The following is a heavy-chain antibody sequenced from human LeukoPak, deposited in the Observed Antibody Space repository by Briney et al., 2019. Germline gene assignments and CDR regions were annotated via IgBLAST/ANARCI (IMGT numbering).Heavy chain of an antibody. J-gene: IGHJ4*02. CDR1: GGSITSRGYY. Sequence: SETLSLTCTVYGGSITSRGYYWGRVRQPPGKGLEWIGNIYYSGRTYYNPSLKSRVTISVDTSQNQFSVKLSSVTAADTAVYYCTRTKLIAAPPDYWGQGTLVTVSS. D-gene: IGHD6-6*01. V-gene: IGHV4-39*01. CDR3: TRTKLIAAPPDY. CDR2: IYYSGRT.